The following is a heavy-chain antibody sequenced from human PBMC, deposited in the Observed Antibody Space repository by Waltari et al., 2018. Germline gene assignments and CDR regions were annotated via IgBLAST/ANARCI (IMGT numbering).Heavy chain of an antibody. D-gene: IGHD3-10*01. Sequence: EVQLVESGGGLIQPGGSLRLSCAASGFTVSRTSMSWLRRAPGKRLEWVSVMYSGGSTYYADAVKGRFTISRDNSKNTLYLQMNSLRAEDTAVYYCARARLWFGEYSFDYWGQGTLVTVSS. CDR3: ARARLWFGEYSFDY. CDR1: GFTVSRTS. V-gene: IGHV3-53*01. J-gene: IGHJ4*02. CDR2: MYSGGST.